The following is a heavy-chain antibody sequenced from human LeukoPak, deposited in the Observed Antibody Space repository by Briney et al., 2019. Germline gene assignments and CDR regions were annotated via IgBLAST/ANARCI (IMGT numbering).Heavy chain of an antibody. CDR2: ISRSSSNI. V-gene: IGHV3-21*01. D-gene: IGHD3-22*01. J-gene: IGHJ4*02. CDR3: TTDLPKSVSYYDTSNNYVGYYFDY. CDR1: GFTFSSYS. Sequence: GGSLRLSCAASGFTFSSYSMNWVRQAPGKGLEWVSSISRSSSNIYYGDSVKGRFTISRDNAKNSLYLQMNSLRAEDTAVYYCTTDLPKSVSYYDTSNNYVGYYFDYWGQGTLVTVSS.